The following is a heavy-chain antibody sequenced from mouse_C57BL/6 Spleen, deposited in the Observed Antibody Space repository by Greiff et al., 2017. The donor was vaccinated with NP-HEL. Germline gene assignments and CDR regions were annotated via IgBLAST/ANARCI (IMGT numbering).Heavy chain of an antibody. CDR3: ARDSVAY. J-gene: IGHJ3*01. V-gene: IGHV5-4*01. Sequence: EVQGVESGGGLVKPGGSLKLSCAASGFTFTSYAMSWVRQTPEKRLEWVATISDGGSYTYYPDNVKGRFTISRDNAKNNLYLQMSHLKSEDTAMYYCARDSVAYWGQGTLVTVSA. CDR1: GFTFTSYA. CDR2: ISDGGSYT.